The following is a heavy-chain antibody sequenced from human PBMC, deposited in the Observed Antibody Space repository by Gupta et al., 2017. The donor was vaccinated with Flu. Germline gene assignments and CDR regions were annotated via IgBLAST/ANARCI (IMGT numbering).Heavy chain of an antibody. CDR2: IYYSGST. Sequence: GKGLGWIGSIYYSGSTYYNPSLESRITMSVDTPKNKFSLKLRSVTAADTAVYYCARHGDSSGYFGDYYYYMDVWGKGTTVTVSS. J-gene: IGHJ6*03. V-gene: IGHV4-39*01. D-gene: IGHD3-22*01. CDR3: ARHGDSSGYFGDYYYYMDV.